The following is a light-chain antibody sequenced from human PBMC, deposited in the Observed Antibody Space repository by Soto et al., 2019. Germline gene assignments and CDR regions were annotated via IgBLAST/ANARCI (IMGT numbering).Light chain of an antibody. CDR1: QSVLYSSNHNNY. Sequence: DIVRTQSPESLAVSLGERDTNNCKSSQSVLYSSNHNNYLNWYQQKPGQPPKLLIYWASIRESGVPDRFSGSGSGTEFTLTISSLQSEDFAVYYCQQYNNWPSWTFGQGTKVDIK. CDR2: WAS. V-gene: IGKV4-1*01. J-gene: IGKJ1*01. CDR3: QQYNNWPSWT.